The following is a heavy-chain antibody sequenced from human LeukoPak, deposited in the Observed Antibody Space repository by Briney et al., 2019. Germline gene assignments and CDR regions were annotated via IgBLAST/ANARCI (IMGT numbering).Heavy chain of an antibody. CDR1: GDSISTSGYY. CDR3: ARVRDDYFFDY. D-gene: IGHD3-3*01. V-gene: IGHV4-31*03. CDR2: IHYIGNT. Sequence: SEPLSLTCTVSGDSISTSGYYWGWIRQHPGTGLEWIAYIHYIGNTYYNPSLESRVTMSVDTSSNQFSLNVASVTAADTAVYYCARVRDDYFFDYWGQGILVTVSS. J-gene: IGHJ4*02.